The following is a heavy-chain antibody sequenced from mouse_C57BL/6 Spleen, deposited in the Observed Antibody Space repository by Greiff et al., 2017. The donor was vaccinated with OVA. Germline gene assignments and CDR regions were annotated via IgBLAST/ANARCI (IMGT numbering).Heavy chain of an antibody. CDR3: ARGGITTVVPYYFDY. D-gene: IGHD1-1*01. J-gene: IGHJ2*01. V-gene: IGHV1-81*01. CDR1: GYTFTSYG. CDR2: IYPRSGNN. Sequence: VQLQQSGAELARPGASVKLSCKASGYTFTSYGISWVKQRTGQGLEWIGEIYPRSGNNYYNEKFKGKATLTADKSSSTAYMELRSLTSEDSAVYFCARGGITTVVPYYFDYWGQGTTLTVSS.